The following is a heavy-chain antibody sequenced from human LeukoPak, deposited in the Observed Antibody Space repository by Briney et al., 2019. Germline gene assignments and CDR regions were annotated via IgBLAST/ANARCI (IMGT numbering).Heavy chain of an antibody. J-gene: IGHJ4*02. CDR1: GHTFTVYY. Sequence: ASVTVSCKTSGHTFTVYYIHWVRQAPGQGLEWMGWISPHTGGANYAQRFQGRVTMTRDTSISTAYMELSRLRSDDTAVYYCATVGETYYFDSSGYQALHYWGQGTLVTVSS. D-gene: IGHD3-22*01. CDR2: ISPHTGGA. CDR3: ATVGETYYFDSSGYQALHY. V-gene: IGHV1-2*02.